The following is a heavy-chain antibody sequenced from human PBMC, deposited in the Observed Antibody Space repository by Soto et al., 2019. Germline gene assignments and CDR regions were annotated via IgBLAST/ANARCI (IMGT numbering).Heavy chain of an antibody. J-gene: IGHJ4*02. Sequence: SETLSLTCTVSGGSISNYYWSWIRQPPGKGLEWIGYIYYSVTTNYNPSLKSRVTISVDTSKNQFSLKLSSVTAADTAVFYCVRGPTYYYDSSGYFLFDYWGKGTLVTVSS. V-gene: IGHV4-59*01. CDR1: GGSISNYY. D-gene: IGHD3-22*01. CDR3: VRGPTYYYDSSGYFLFDY. CDR2: IYYSVTT.